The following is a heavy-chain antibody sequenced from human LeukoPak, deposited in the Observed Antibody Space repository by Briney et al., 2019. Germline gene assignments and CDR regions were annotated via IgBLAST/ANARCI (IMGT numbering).Heavy chain of an antibody. CDR1: GYTFTSYA. CDR2: INTNTGNP. CDR3: ASNWGSYRSAAFDY. Sequence: ASVKVSCKASGYTFTSYAMNWVRQAPGQGLEWMGWINTNTGNPTYAQGFTGRFVFSLDTSVSTAYLQISSLKAEDTAVYYCASNWGSYRSAAFDYWGQGTLVTVSS. V-gene: IGHV7-4-1*02. J-gene: IGHJ4*02. D-gene: IGHD3-16*02.